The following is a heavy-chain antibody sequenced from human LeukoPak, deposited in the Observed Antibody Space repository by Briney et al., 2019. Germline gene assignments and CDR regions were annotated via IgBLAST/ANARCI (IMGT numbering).Heavy chain of an antibody. CDR1: GFTFSTYG. D-gene: IGHD1-26*01. Sequence: PGGSLRLSCAASGFTFSTYGMHWVRQAPGKGLEWVSFIRYVGINKYYADSVKGRFTISRDNSKNTLYLQMNSLRAEDTAVYYCARDHGSGSYYFDYWGQGTLVTVSS. J-gene: IGHJ4*02. V-gene: IGHV3-30*02. CDR2: IRYVGINK. CDR3: ARDHGSGSYYFDY.